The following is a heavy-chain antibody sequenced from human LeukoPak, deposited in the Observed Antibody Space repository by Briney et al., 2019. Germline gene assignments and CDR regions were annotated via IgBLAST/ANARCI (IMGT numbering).Heavy chain of an antibody. V-gene: IGHV1-2*02. CDR2: INPKSGGT. J-gene: IGHJ5*02. D-gene: IGHD1-20*01. CDR3: ARGGITGTTYNWFDP. CDR1: GYTFTGYY. Sequence: ASVKVSFKASGYTFTGYYMHWVRQAPGQGLEWMGWINPKSGGTKNAQNFQGRVTMTRDTSISTAYMELSRLRSDDTAVYYCARGGITGTTYNWFDPWGQGTLVTVSS.